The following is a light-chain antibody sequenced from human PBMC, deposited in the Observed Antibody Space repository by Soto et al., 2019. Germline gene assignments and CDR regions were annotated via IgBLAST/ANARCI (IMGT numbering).Light chain of an antibody. Sequence: QSVLTQPPSVSAAPGQKVTISCSGSSSNIGNNYVSWYQQLPGTAPKLLIYDNNKRPSGIPDRFSGSKSGTSATLGITGLQTGDEADYYCGTWDSSLSARVFGVGTKVTVL. CDR1: SSNIGNNY. V-gene: IGLV1-51*01. CDR3: GTWDSSLSARV. J-gene: IGLJ2*01. CDR2: DNN.